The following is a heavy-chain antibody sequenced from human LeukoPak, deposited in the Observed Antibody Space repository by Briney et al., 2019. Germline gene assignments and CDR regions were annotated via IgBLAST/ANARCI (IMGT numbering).Heavy chain of an antibody. CDR2: INHSGST. Sequence: SETLSLTCAVYGGSFSGYYWSWIRQPPGKGLEWIGEINHSGSTNYNPSLKSRVTISVDTSKNQFSLKLSSVTAADTAVYYCAGWQLNFGYFDYWGQGTLVTVSS. D-gene: IGHD2-15*01. CDR1: GGSFSGYY. J-gene: IGHJ4*02. V-gene: IGHV4-34*01. CDR3: AGWQLNFGYFDY.